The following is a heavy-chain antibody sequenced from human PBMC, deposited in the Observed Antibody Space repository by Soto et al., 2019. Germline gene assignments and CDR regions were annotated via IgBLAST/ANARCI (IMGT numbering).Heavy chain of an antibody. CDR2: IYYSGST. CDR3: ARDMRLEDYGDYAGTNWFDP. D-gene: IGHD4-17*01. J-gene: IGHJ5*02. CDR1: GGSISSYY. V-gene: IGHV4-59*01. Sequence: QVQLQESGPGLVKPSETLSLTCTVSGGSISSYYWSWIRQPPGKGLEWIGYIYYSGSTNYNPSLKSRVTISVDTSKNQFSLKLSSVTAADTAVYYCARDMRLEDYGDYAGTNWFDPWGQGTLVTVSS.